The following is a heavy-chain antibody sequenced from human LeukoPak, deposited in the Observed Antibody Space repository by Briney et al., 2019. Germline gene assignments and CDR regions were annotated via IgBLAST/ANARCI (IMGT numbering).Heavy chain of an antibody. Sequence: SETLSLTCTVSGYSISSYYWSWIRQPPGKGLEWIGYIYYSGSTNYNPSLKSRVTISVDTSKNQFSLKLSSVTAADTAVYYCARVKRGYSYGPLEYYYFYMDVWGKGTTVTVSS. D-gene: IGHD5-18*01. CDR2: IYYSGST. J-gene: IGHJ6*03. CDR1: GYSISSYY. V-gene: IGHV4-59*01. CDR3: ARVKRGYSYGPLEYYYFYMDV.